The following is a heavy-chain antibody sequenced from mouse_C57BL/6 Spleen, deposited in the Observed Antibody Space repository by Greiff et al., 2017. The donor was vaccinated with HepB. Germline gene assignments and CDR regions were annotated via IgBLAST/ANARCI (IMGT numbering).Heavy chain of an antibody. J-gene: IGHJ1*03. CDR1: GFTFSDYG. CDR2: ISSGSSTI. CDR3: ARYHYYGSSFWYFDV. Sequence: EVHLVESGGGLVKPGGSLKLSCAASGFTFSDYGMHWVRQAPEKGLEWVAYISSGSSTIYYADTVKGRFTISRDNAKNTLFLQMTSLRSEDPAMYYCARYHYYGSSFWYFDVWGTGTTVTVSS. V-gene: IGHV5-17*01. D-gene: IGHD1-1*01.